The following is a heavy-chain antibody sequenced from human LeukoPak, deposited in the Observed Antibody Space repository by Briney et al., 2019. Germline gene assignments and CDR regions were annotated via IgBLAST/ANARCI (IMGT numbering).Heavy chain of an antibody. CDR3: AKDVFRWAFDI. V-gene: IGHV3-48*04. CDR2: ISSSGSTI. J-gene: IGHJ3*02. CDR1: GGSISSSN. Sequence: PSETLSLTCAVSGGSISSSNWWSWVRQPPGKGLEWVSYISSSGSTIYYADSVKGRFTISRDDAKNSLFLQMNSLRAEDTAVYFCAKDVFRWAFDIWGQGTMVTVSS. D-gene: IGHD5-24*01.